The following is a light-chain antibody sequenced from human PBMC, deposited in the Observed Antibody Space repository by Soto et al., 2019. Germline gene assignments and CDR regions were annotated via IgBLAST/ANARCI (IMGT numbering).Light chain of an antibody. J-gene: IGKJ5*01. CDR1: QSVSNN. CDR2: GAS. Sequence: EIVLTQSPGTLSLSPGERATLSCRASQSVSNNYLAWYQQKPGQAPRLLIYGASTRATGIPARFSGSGSGTEFSLTISSLQSEDFAVYYCQQYDNWLTFGGGTRLEI. CDR3: QQYDNWLT. V-gene: IGKV3-15*01.